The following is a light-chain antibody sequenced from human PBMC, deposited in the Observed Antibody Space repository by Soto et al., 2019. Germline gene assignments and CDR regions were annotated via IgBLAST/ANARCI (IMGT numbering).Light chain of an antibody. J-gene: IGKJ1*01. CDR1: QSVSSN. V-gene: IGKV3-15*01. CDR2: GAS. CDR3: QQYNDWWT. Sequence: EVVMTQSPATLSVSPGERATLSCRASQSVSSNLAWYRQKPGQAPRLLIYGASTRATGIPAKFSASGSGTEFTLTISRLQSEDFAVYYCQQYNDWWTFGQGAKVEIK.